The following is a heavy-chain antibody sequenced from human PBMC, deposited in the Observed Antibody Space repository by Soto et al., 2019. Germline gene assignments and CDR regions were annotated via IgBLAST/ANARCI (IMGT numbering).Heavy chain of an antibody. V-gene: IGHV3-21*01. CDR1: GFTFSSYS. CDR2: ISSSSSYI. J-gene: IGHJ4*02. CDR3: ARDLAARPDFDY. D-gene: IGHD6-6*01. Sequence: GGSLRLSCAASGFTFSSYSMNWVRQAPGKGLEWVSSISSSSSYIYYADSVKGRFTISRDNAKNSLYLQMNSLRAEDTAVYYCARDLAARPDFDYWGQGTLVTVSS.